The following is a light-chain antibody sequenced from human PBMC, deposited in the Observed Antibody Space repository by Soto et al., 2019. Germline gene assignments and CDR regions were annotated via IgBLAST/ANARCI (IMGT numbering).Light chain of an antibody. J-gene: IGKJ2*01. V-gene: IGKV1-5*03. Sequence: DIQMTQSPSPLSASVGDRVTITCRASQSISSWLAWYQQKPGKAPKLLIYKASSLESGVPSRFSGSGSGIEFTLTISSLQPEDFATYYCQQYNSYPYTFGQGTKLEIK. CDR1: QSISSW. CDR3: QQYNSYPYT. CDR2: KAS.